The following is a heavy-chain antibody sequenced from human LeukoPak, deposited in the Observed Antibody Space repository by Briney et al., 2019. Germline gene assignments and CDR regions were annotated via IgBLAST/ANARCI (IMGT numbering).Heavy chain of an antibody. CDR2: IYYSGGT. CDR1: GGSISSSSYY. Sequence: SETLSLTCTVSGGSISSSSYYWGWIRQPPGKGLEWIGSIYYSGGTSYNPSLKSRVTISVDTSKNQFSLKLASVTAADTAVYYCARQGGYSYGYLDYWGQGALVTVSP. J-gene: IGHJ4*02. D-gene: IGHD5-18*01. CDR3: ARQGGYSYGYLDY. V-gene: IGHV4-39*01.